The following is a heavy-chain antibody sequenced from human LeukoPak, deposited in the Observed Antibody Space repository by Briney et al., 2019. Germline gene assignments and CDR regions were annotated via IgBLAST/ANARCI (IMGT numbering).Heavy chain of an antibody. CDR3: AKGGNYYDSSGYYPDAFDI. Sequence: GRSLRLSCAASGFTFSSYGMHWVRQAPGKGLEWVAVISYDGSNKYYADSVKGRFTIPRDNSKNTLYLQMNSLRAEDTAVYYCAKGGNYYDSSGYYPDAFDIWGQGTMVTVSS. CDR2: ISYDGSNK. CDR1: GFTFSSYG. D-gene: IGHD3-22*01. V-gene: IGHV3-30*18. J-gene: IGHJ3*02.